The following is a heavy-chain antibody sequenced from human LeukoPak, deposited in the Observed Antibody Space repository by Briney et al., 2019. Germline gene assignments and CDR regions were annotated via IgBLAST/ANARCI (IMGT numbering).Heavy chain of an antibody. CDR2: IYHSGST. CDR3: ARAVVIISPDAFDI. V-gene: IGHV4-34*01. J-gene: IGHJ3*02. CDR1: GGSFSGYY. D-gene: IGHD3-22*01. Sequence: PSETLSLTCAVYGGSFSGYYWSWIRQPPGKGLEWIGYIYHSGSTYYNPSLKSRVTISVDTSKNQFSLRLSSVTAADTAVYYCARAVVIISPDAFDIWGQGTMVTVSS.